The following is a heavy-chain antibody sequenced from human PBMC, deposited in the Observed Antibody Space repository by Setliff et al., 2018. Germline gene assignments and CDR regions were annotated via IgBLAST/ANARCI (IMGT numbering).Heavy chain of an antibody. D-gene: IGHD6-13*01. J-gene: IGHJ5*02. CDR1: GGTFSSYA. V-gene: IGHV1-18*01. Sequence: ASVKVSCKASGGTFSSYAISWVRQAPGQGLEWMGRISGYNGHTEYAQKFRHKFTMTTDTSTSTAYMELRSLRSDDTAVYYCARDPGIAAAGTLWFDPWGQGTLVTVSS. CDR3: ARDPGIAAAGTLWFDP. CDR2: ISGYNGHT.